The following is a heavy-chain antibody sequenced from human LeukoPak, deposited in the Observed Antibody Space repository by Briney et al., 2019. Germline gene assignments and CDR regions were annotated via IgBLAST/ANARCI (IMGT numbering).Heavy chain of an antibody. CDR2: ISSSSSYI. V-gene: IGHV3-21*01. Sequence: GGSLRLSCAASGFTFSSYSMNWVRQAPGKGLEWVSSISSSSSYIYYADSAKGRFTISRDNAKNSLYLQMNSLRAEDTAVYYCARDGTAYSSSSVWFDPWGQGTLVTVSS. CDR1: GFTFSSYS. CDR3: ARDGTAYSSSSVWFDP. D-gene: IGHD6-6*01. J-gene: IGHJ5*02.